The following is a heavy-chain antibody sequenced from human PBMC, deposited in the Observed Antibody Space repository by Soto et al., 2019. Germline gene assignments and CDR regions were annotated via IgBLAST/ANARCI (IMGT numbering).Heavy chain of an antibody. V-gene: IGHV3-74*01. CDR1: GFTFSSYS. CDR2: INTDGSST. D-gene: IGHD3-10*01. J-gene: IGHJ4*02. CDR3: ACFRAGY. Sequence: GGSPRLSCAASGFTFSSYSMHWVRQAPGKGLVWVSRINTDGSSTSYADSVKGRFTISRDNAKDTLYLQMSSLRAEDTAVYFCACFRAGYWGQGILVSVSS.